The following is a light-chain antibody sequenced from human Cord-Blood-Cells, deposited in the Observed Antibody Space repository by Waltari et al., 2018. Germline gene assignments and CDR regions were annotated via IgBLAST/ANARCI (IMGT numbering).Light chain of an antibody. V-gene: IGLV2-14*03. CDR2: DVS. CDR3: SSYTSSSTLV. CDR1: SSDVGGYTY. J-gene: IGLJ3*02. Sequence: QSALTQPASVSGSPGQSITIPCTGTSSDVGGYTYVSWYQQHPGKAPKLMIYDVSNRPLGVSNRFSGSKSGNTASLTISGLQAEDEADYYCSSYTSSSTLVFGGGTKLTVL.